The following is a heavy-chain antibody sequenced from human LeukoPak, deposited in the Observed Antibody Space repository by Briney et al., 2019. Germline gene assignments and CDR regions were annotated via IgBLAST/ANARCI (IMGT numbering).Heavy chain of an antibody. CDR3: ARALRAYSYGTFDY. CDR1: GFTFSNYN. Sequence: GGSLRLSCAGSGFTFSNYNMNWVRQAPGKGLEWISSISRSSTYIYYADSVKGRFTISRDNAKNSVHLQMNSLRVEDTAVYYCARALRAYSYGTFDYWGQGTLVTVSS. V-gene: IGHV3-21*01. J-gene: IGHJ4*02. D-gene: IGHD5-18*01. CDR2: ISRSSTYI.